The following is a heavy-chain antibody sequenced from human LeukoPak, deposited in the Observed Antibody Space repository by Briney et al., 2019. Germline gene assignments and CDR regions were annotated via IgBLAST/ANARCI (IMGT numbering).Heavy chain of an antibody. V-gene: IGHV1-18*01. D-gene: IGHD6-19*01. CDR1: GYMFTSYG. CDR3: ARQWLVRYYFDY. CDR2: ISAYNGNT. J-gene: IGHJ4*02. Sequence: SVKVSCKTSGYMFTSYGVSWVRQAPGQGLEWMGWISAYNGNTNYAQKLQGRVTMTTDTSTSTAYMELRSLRSDDTAVYYCARQWLVRYYFDYWGQGTLVTVSS.